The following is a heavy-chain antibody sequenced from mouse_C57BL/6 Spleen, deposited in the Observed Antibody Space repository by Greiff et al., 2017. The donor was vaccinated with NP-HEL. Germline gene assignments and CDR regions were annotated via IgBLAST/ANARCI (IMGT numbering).Heavy chain of an antibody. CDR2: IYPGDGDT. D-gene: IGHD1-1*01. CDR3: SHYYGSSHWYFDV. CDR1: GYAFSSSW. J-gene: IGHJ1*03. V-gene: IGHV1-82*01. Sequence: QVQLKQSGPELVKPGASVKISCKASGYAFSSSWMNWVKQRPGKGLEWIGRIYPGDGDTNYNGKFKGKATLTADKSSSTAYMPLSSLTSEDSAVYFCSHYYGSSHWYFDVWGTGTTVTVSS.